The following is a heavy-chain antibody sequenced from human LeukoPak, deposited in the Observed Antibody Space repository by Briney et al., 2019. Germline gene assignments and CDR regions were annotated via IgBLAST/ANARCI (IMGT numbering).Heavy chain of an antibody. CDR1: GGTFSSYT. V-gene: IGHV1-69*04. CDR3: ARDVEMATIYFDY. CDR2: IIPILGIA. Sequence: SVKVSXKASGGTFSSYTISWVRQAPGQGLEWMGRIIPILGIANYAQEFQGRVTITADKSTSTAYMELSSLRSEDTAVYYSARDVEMATIYFDYWGQGTLVTVSS. D-gene: IGHD5-24*01. J-gene: IGHJ4*02.